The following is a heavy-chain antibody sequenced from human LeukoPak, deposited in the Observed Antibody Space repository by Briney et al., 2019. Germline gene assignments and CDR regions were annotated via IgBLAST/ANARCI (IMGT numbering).Heavy chain of an antibody. V-gene: IGHV1-69*13. CDR2: IIPIFGTG. CDR1: GGTFNNYA. Sequence: ASVRGSCKASGGTFNNYAISWVGQAPGQGGGGMGGIIPIFGTGNYAQKFQGRVTITADESTSTAYMELSSLRSEDTAVYSCARGTGSSGWSPFDYWGQGTLVTVSS. CDR3: ARGTGSSGWSPFDY. J-gene: IGHJ4*02. D-gene: IGHD6-19*01.